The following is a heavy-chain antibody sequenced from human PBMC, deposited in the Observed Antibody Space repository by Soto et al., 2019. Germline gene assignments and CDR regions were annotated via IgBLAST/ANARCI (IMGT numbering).Heavy chain of an antibody. CDR3: ARAIIRPYYFDY. V-gene: IGHV1-46*03. CDR1: GYTFTNYY. D-gene: IGHD3-10*01. J-gene: IGHJ4*02. Sequence: GASVKVSCKASGYTFTNYYMHWVRQAPGQGLEWMGIINPSGGTTTYAQKFQGRVTLTRDTSMSTVYMELSSLRSEDTAVFYCARAIIRPYYFDYWGQGTLVTVSS. CDR2: INPSGGTT.